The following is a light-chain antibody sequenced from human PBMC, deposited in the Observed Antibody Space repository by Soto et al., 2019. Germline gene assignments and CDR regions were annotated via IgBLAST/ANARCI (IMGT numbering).Light chain of an antibody. CDR1: QSLVDSDGNTH. CDR3: IQGTQWPRT. V-gene: IGKV2-30*01. Sequence: DVVMTQSPLFLPVTLGQPASASCRSSQSLVDSDGNTHLSWYQQRPDQSPRRLIYKVSNRGYGVRDRFSGNGLGGDFTLKISRVGGEDVWVYYCIQGTQWPRTVGQRTKVEIK. J-gene: IGKJ1*01. CDR2: KVS.